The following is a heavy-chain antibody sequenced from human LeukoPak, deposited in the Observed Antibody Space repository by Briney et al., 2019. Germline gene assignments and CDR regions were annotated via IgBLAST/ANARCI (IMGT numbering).Heavy chain of an antibody. D-gene: IGHD3-10*01. J-gene: IGHJ6*04. V-gene: IGHV1-18*04. CDR1: GYTFTSYG. CDR3: ARDPTPIWFGELLSYYYYGMDV. CDR2: ISAYNGNT. Sequence: ASVKVSCEASGYTFTSYGISWVRQAPGQGLEWMGWISAYNGNTNYAQKLQGRVTMTTDTSTSTAYMELRSLRSDDTAVYYCARDPTPIWFGELLSYYYYGMDVWGKGTTVTVSS.